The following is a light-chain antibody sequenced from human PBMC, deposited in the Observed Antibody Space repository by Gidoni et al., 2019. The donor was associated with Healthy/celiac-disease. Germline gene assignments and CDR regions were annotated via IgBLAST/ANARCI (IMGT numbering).Light chain of an antibody. CDR1: SLRSYY. J-gene: IGLJ2*01. CDR2: GKN. CDR3: NSRDSSGNHHVV. V-gene: IGLV3-19*01. Sequence: SSELTQDPAVSVALGQTVRITFQGDSLRSYYASWYQQKPGQAPVLVIYGKNNRPSGIPDRFSGSSSGNTASLTITGAQAEDEADYYCNSRDSSGNHHVVFGGGTKLTVL.